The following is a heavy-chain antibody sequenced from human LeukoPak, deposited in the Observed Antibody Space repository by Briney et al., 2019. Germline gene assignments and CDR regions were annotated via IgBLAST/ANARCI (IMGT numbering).Heavy chain of an antibody. Sequence: GGSLRLSCAASGFTFNSYEMNWVRQAPGKGLEWVSYINSGGSAIYYADSVKGRFTISRDNAKNSLYRQMNSLRADDTAVYYCARGGSYVHYWGQGTLVTVSS. CDR3: ARGGSYVHY. J-gene: IGHJ4*02. D-gene: IGHD1-26*01. V-gene: IGHV3-48*03. CDR2: INSGGSAI. CDR1: GFTFNSYE.